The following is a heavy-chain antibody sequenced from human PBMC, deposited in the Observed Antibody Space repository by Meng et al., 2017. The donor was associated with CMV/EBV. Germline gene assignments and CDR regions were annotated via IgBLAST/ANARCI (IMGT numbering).Heavy chain of an antibody. V-gene: IGHV6-1*01. D-gene: IGHD1-26*01. J-gene: IGHJ6*02. Sequence: LRLSCAISGDSVSSNSAAWNWIRQSPSRGLEWLGRTYYRSKWYNDYAVSVKSRITINPDTSKNQFSLQLNSVTPGDTAVYYCARGGSGSYPYYYYGMDVWGQGTTVTVSS. CDR1: GDSVSSNSAA. CDR2: TYYRSKWYN. CDR3: ARGGSGSYPYYYYGMDV.